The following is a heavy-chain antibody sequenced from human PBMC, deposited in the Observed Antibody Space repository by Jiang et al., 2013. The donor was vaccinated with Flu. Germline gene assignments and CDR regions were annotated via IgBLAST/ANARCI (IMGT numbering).Heavy chain of an antibody. CDR3: ARDARRIQLGGHYYFDY. D-gene: IGHD5-18*01. Sequence: GPGLVKPSETLSLTCTVSGGSISSYYWSWIRQPPGKGLEWIGYIYYSGSTNYNPSLKSRVTISVDTSKNQFSLKLSSVTAADTAVYYCARDARRIQLGGHYYFDYWGQGTLVTVSS. CDR2: IYYSGST. V-gene: IGHV4-59*01. CDR1: GGSISSYY. J-gene: IGHJ4*02.